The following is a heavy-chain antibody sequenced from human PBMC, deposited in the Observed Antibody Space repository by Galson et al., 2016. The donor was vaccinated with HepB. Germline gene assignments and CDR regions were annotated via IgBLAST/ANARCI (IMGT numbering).Heavy chain of an antibody. V-gene: IGHV3-7*01. J-gene: IGHJ4*02. CDR1: GFSFCRYW. Sequence: APGLSRAAPGFSFCRYWMTWGPPGPGKGGKVLAHKKTGGSGEYYADSVKGRFTISRDNAKNSLYLQMNGLRVEDTAVYYCARDLNHDTGSWGQGTLVTVSS. CDR3: ARDLNHDTGS. CDR2: KKTGGSGE. D-gene: IGHD1-14*01.